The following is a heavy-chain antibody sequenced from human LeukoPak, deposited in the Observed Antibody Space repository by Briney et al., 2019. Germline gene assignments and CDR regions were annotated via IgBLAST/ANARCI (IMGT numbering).Heavy chain of an antibody. V-gene: IGHV3-21*01. CDR3: ASPLIVRASDAFDI. Sequence: GGSLRLSCAASGFTFGSYSMNWVRQAPGKGLEWVSSISSSSSYIYYADSVKGRFTISSDNAKNSLYLQMNSLRAEDTAVYYCASPLIVRASDAFDIWGQGTMVTVSS. J-gene: IGHJ3*02. CDR1: GFTFGSYS. CDR2: ISSSSSYI. D-gene: IGHD3-22*01.